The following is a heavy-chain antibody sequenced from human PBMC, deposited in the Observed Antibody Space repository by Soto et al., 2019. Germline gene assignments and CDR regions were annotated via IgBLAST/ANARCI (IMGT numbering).Heavy chain of an antibody. J-gene: IGHJ4*02. V-gene: IGHV1-69*13. D-gene: IGHD3-22*01. CDR1: GGTFSSYA. CDR2: IIPIFGTA. CDR3: ARGRYYYDSSGYYLDY. Sequence: SVKVSCKASGGTFSSYAISWVRQAPGQGLEWMGGIIPIFGTANYAQKFQGRVTITADESTSTAYMELSSLRSEDTAVYYWARGRYYYDSSGYYLDYWGQGTLVTVSS.